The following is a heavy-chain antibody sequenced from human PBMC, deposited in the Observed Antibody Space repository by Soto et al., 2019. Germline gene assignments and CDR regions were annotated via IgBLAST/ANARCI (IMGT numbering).Heavy chain of an antibody. J-gene: IGHJ4*02. CDR3: AKGEGALPVVYFDY. CDR2: ISGSGGST. V-gene: IGHV3-23*01. CDR1: GFTVSSYA. Sequence: EVQLLESGGGLVQPGGSLRLSCAASGFTVSSYAMSWVRQAPGKGLEWVSAISGSGGSTYYADSVKGRFTISRDNSKNPLYLQMNRLRAEDTAVYYCAKGEGALPVVYFDYWGQGTLVTVSS.